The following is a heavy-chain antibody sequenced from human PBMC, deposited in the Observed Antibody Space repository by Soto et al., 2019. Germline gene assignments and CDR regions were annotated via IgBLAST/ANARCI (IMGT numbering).Heavy chain of an antibody. CDR1: GFTFSSYW. D-gene: IGHD3-22*01. CDR2: IKPDGSQK. J-gene: IGHJ3*01. V-gene: IGHV3-7*04. CDR3: ARGDYYDTNGPFSDAFDV. Sequence: GGSLRLSCAASGFTFSSYWMSWVRQAPGKGLEWVANIKPDGSQKWYVDSVRGRFTISRDNAKNSLYLQMSSLRAEDTAIYYCARGDYYDTNGPFSDAFDVWGQGTMVTVSS.